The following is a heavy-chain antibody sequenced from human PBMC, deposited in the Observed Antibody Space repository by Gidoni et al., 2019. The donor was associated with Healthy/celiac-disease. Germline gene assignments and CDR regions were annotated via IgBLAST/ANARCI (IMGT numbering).Heavy chain of an antibody. Sequence: EVQLVESGGGLVQPGGSLRLSCAASGFTFSSYEMNWVRQAPGKGLEWFSYISSSGSTIYYADSVKGRFTISRDNAKNSLYLQMNSLRAEDTAVYYCARDGNIVVVPYYYYGMDVWGQGTTVTVSS. D-gene: IGHD2-2*01. CDR3: ARDGNIVVVPYYYYGMDV. J-gene: IGHJ6*02. CDR2: ISSSGSTI. CDR1: GFTFSSYE. V-gene: IGHV3-48*03.